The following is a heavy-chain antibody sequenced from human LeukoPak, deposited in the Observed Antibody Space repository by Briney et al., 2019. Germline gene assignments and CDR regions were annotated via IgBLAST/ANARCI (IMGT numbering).Heavy chain of an antibody. Sequence: GGSLRRSCAASGFTFSSYWMSWVRQAPGKGLEWLANIKQDGSEKYYVDSVKGRFTISRDNAKNSLYLQMNSLRAEDTAVYYCARGYRSGWYAGYNWFDPWGQGTLVTVSS. CDR2: IKQDGSEK. D-gene: IGHD6-19*01. V-gene: IGHV3-7*01. CDR1: GFTFSSYW. CDR3: ARGYRSGWYAGYNWFDP. J-gene: IGHJ5*02.